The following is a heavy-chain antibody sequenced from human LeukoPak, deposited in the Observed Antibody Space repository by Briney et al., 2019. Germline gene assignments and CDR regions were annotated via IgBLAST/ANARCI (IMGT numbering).Heavy chain of an antibody. CDR3: ARSFSGSYYFEY. CDR2: IYTSGKT. Sequence: SETLSLTCTVSDGSISNYYWSWIRQPAGKELEWIGRIYTSGKTDYNPYTPSLKSRVTVSLDTSKNQLSLFLTSVTAADTAMYYCARSFSGSYYFEYWGQGTLVTVSS. V-gene: IGHV4-4*07. J-gene: IGHJ4*02. CDR1: DGSISNYY. D-gene: IGHD1-26*01.